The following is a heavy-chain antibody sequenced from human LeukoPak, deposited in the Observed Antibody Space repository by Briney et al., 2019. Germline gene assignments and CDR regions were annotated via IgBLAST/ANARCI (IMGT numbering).Heavy chain of an antibody. J-gene: IGHJ4*02. D-gene: IGHD3-3*01. CDR2: MNPNSGNT. Sequence: LGASVKVSCKASGYTFTSYDINWVRQATGQGLEWMGWMNPNSGNTGYAQKFQGRVTITRNTSISTAYMELSSLRSEDTAVYYCARGHPFLEWLLYGGVYFDYWGQGTLVTVSS. CDR3: ARGHPFLEWLLYGGVYFDY. V-gene: IGHV1-8*01. CDR1: GYTFTSYD.